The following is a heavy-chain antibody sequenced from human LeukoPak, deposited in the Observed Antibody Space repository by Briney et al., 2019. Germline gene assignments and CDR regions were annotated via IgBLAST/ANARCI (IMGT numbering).Heavy chain of an antibody. V-gene: IGHV3-7*01. CDR2: IKQDGSEK. J-gene: IGHJ4*02. Sequence: GGSLRLSCAASGFTFSSYWMSWVRQAPGKGLEGVANIKQDGSEKYYVDSVKGRFTISRDNAKNSLYLQMNSLRAEDTAVYYCARDAVVPAALGGNFDYWGQGTLVTVSS. CDR1: GFTFSSYW. D-gene: IGHD2-2*01. CDR3: ARDAVVPAALGGNFDY.